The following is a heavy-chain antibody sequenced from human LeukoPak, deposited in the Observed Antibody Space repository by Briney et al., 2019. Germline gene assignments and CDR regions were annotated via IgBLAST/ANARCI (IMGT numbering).Heavy chain of an antibody. Sequence: PSETLSLTCTVSGGSISSYYWSWIRQPAGKGLEWIGRIYTSGSTNYNPSLKSRVTMSVDTSKNQFSLKLCSVTAADTAVYYCARVFTDYGDAWLDPWGQGTLVTVSS. CDR2: IYTSGST. J-gene: IGHJ5*02. D-gene: IGHD4-17*01. V-gene: IGHV4-4*07. CDR1: GGSISSYY. CDR3: ARVFTDYGDAWLDP.